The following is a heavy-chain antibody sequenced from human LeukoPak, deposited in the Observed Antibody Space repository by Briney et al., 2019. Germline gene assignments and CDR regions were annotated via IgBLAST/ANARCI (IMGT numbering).Heavy chain of an antibody. Sequence: SGPTLVKPTQTLTLTCTFSGFSLSTSGVGVGWIRQPPGKALEWLALIYWDDDKRYSPSLRSRLTITKDTSKNQVVLTTTNMDPVDTATYYCTHDTVTTAFDYWGQGTLVTVSS. CDR2: IYWDDDK. CDR1: GFSLSTSGVG. V-gene: IGHV2-5*02. D-gene: IGHD4-17*01. CDR3: THDTVTTAFDY. J-gene: IGHJ4*02.